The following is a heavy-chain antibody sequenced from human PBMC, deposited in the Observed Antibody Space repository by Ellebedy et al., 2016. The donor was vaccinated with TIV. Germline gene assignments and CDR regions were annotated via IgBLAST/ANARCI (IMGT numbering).Heavy chain of an antibody. CDR1: DGSIIRSTYY. V-gene: IGHV4-39*01. CDR2: VFLSGTT. D-gene: IGHD3-10*01. Sequence: SETLSLTCTVSDGSIIRSTYYWGWIRQPPGKGLEWIGSVFLSGTTFYNPSLKSRVIISLDTSENQFSLKMTSVTAADTAVYYCVRHGDMRDPYGSGSYPIDYWGRGTLVTVSS. J-gene: IGHJ4*02. CDR3: VRHGDMRDPYGSGSYPIDY.